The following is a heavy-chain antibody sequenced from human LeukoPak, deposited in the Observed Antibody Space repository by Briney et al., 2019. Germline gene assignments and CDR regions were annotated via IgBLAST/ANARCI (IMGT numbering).Heavy chain of an antibody. CDR3: ARQGYCSGGSCFWRNNWFDP. CDR2: TYYSGTT. D-gene: IGHD2-15*01. V-gene: IGHV4-59*01. CDR1: GGSISNYY. J-gene: IGHJ5*02. Sequence: SETLSLTCTVSGGSISNYYWNWIRQPPGKGLEWIGYTYYSGTTNYNPSLKSRVTISVDTSKNQFSLKLSSVTAADTAVYYCARQGYCSGGSCFWRNNWFDPWGQGTLVTVSS.